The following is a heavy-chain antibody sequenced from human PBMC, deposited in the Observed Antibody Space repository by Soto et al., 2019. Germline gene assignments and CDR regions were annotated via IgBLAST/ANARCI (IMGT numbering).Heavy chain of an antibody. V-gene: IGHV3-23*01. CDR3: AKDAVPAAYYSSYYGVGA. J-gene: IGHJ6*02. D-gene: IGHD2-2*01. CDR2: ISGSGGST. Sequence: GGSLRLSCAASGFTFSSYAMSWVRQAPGKGLEWVSAISGSGGSTYYADSVKGRFTISRDNSKNTLYLQMNSLRAEDTAVYYCAKDAVPAAYYSSYYGVGAWGQGTSVTAP. CDR1: GFTFSSYA.